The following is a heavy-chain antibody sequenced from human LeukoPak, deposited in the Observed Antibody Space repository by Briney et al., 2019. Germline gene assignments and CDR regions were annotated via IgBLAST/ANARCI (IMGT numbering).Heavy chain of an antibody. CDR1: GGSISSGGYY. CDR3: ARDSGDWFDP. CDR2: IYYSGST. J-gene: IGHJ5*02. V-gene: IGHV4-31*01. Sequence: SQTLSLTCTDSGGSISSGGYYWSWIRQHPGKGLEWIAYIYYSGSTYYNPSLKSQVTISVDTSKNQFSLKLSSVTAADTAVYYCARDSGDWFDPWGQGTLVTVSS.